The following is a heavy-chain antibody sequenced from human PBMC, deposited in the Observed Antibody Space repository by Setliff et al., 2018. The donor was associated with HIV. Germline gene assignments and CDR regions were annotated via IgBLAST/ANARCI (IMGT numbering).Heavy chain of an antibody. CDR2: INTNTGNP. Sequence: VKVSCKASGYTFTSYAMNWVRQAPGQGLEWMGWINTNTGNPTYAQGFTGRFVFSLDTSVSTAYLQISSLKAEDTAVYYCARVVGDLDMIVVGAFDIWGQGTMVTVSS. V-gene: IGHV7-4-1*02. D-gene: IGHD3-22*01. CDR1: GYTFTSYA. J-gene: IGHJ3*02. CDR3: ARVVGDLDMIVVGAFDI.